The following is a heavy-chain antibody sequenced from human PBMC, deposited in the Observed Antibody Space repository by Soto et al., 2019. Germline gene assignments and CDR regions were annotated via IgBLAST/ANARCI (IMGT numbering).Heavy chain of an antibody. CDR2: ISHDGSNK. D-gene: IGHD3-10*01. Sequence: PGGSLRLSCAASGFIFNNYGMHWVRQAPGKGLEWVALISHDGSNKYYADYLKGRSTISRDNSKNTLYLQMNSLRAEDTAVYYCARDRPVKARSGSLSFWGQGTLVTVS. CDR3: ARDRPVKARSGSLSF. CDR1: GFIFNNYG. V-gene: IGHV3-30*03. J-gene: IGHJ4*02.